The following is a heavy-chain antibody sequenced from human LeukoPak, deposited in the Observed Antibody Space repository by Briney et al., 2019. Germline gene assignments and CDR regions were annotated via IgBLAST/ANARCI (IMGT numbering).Heavy chain of an antibody. D-gene: IGHD2-8*01. J-gene: IGHJ6*03. CDR1: GYTFTSYA. Sequence: ASVKVSCKASGYTFTSYAINWVRQAPGQGLEWMGWINTNTGNPTYAQGFTGRFVFSLDTSVSTAYLQISSLKAEDTAVYYCATLSYCTNGVCPADYYYYMDVWGKGTTVTVSS. CDR2: INTNTGNP. V-gene: IGHV7-4-1*02. CDR3: ATLSYCTNGVCPADYYYYMDV.